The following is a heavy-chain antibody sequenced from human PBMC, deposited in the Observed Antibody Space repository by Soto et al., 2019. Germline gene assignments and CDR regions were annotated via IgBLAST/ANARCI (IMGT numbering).Heavy chain of an antibody. Sequence: QVQLVESGGDVVQPGRSLRLSCSASGFTFSSYSVHWVRQAPGKGLEWLAFMSYDGSTKYYADSVKGRFTVSRDNSKNTLYLQMESLRTEDTSVYYCARDAYDDPPGYFQHWGQCTLLTVSS. D-gene: IGHD3-22*01. J-gene: IGHJ1*01. CDR2: MSYDGSTK. CDR1: GFTFSSYS. CDR3: ARDAYDDPPGYFQH. V-gene: IGHV3-30-3*01.